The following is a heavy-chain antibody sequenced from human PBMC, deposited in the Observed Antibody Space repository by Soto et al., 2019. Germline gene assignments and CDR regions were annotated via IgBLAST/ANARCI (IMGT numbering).Heavy chain of an antibody. D-gene: IGHD3-16*01. Sequence: GGSLRLSCAASGFTFSSYGMHWVRQAPGKGLEWVAFIWHDGGNKFYAESVKGRFTISRDSSKNTLYLQMTSLSAEDTAMYYCARDGDVNTGFGKDYWGQGTLVTVSS. CDR1: GFTFSSYG. CDR3: ARDGDVNTGFGKDY. V-gene: IGHV3-33*01. CDR2: IWHDGGNK. J-gene: IGHJ4*02.